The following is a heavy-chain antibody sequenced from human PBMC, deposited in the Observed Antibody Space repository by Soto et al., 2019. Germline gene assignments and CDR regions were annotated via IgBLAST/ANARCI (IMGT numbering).Heavy chain of an antibody. V-gene: IGHV1-2*04. Sequence: ASVKVSCKASGYTFTGYYMHWVRQAPGQGLEWMGWINPNSGGTNYAQKFQGWVTMTRDTSISTAYMELSRLRSDDTAVYYCARDSSGYYPTYFDYWGQGTLVTVSS. CDR2: INPNSGGT. CDR3: ARDSSGYYPTYFDY. J-gene: IGHJ4*02. CDR1: GYTFTGYY. D-gene: IGHD3-22*01.